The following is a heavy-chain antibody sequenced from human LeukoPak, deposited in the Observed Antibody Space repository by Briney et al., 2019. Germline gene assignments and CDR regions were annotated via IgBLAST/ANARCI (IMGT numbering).Heavy chain of an antibody. Sequence: SETLSLTCTVSGGSISSYYWSWIRQPPGKGPEWIGYIYYSGSTNYNPSLKSRVTISVDTSKNQFSLKLSSVTAADTAVYYCARSTFGSNCNFDYWGQGTLVTVSS. D-gene: IGHD3-10*01. CDR2: IYYSGST. CDR1: GGSISSYY. J-gene: IGHJ4*02. V-gene: IGHV4-59*01. CDR3: ARSTFGSNCNFDY.